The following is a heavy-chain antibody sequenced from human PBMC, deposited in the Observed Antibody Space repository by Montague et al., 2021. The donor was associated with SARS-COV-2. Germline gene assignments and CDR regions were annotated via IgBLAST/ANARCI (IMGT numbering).Heavy chain of an antibody. D-gene: IGHD5-24*01. CDR3: TADFSDTAEQMAQTDL. CDR1: GFTFSSAW. Sequence: SLRLSCAASGFTFSSAWMTWVRQSPGKGLEWVGRIKSKAVGGAIQYATSVKGRITISRDDSENNLYLQMDSLQTEDTAVYYCTADFSDTAEQMAQTDLWGQGTLVTVSS. J-gene: IGHJ5*02. CDR2: IKSKAVGGAI. V-gene: IGHV3-15*01.